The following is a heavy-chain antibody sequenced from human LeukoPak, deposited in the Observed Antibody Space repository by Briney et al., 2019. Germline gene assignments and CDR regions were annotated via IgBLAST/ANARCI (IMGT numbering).Heavy chain of an antibody. CDR3: ARARDYYGSGSYYNDY. D-gene: IGHD3-10*01. Sequence: ASVKVSCKASGYTFTSYDINWVRQATGQGLEWMGWMNPNSGNTGYAQKFQGRVTMTRNTSISTAYMELSSLRSEDTAVYYCARARDYYGSGSYYNDYWGQGTLVTVSS. CDR1: GYTFTSYD. CDR2: MNPNSGNT. V-gene: IGHV1-8*01. J-gene: IGHJ4*02.